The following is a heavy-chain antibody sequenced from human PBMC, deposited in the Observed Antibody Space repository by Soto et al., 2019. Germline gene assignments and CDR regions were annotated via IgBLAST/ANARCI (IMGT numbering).Heavy chain of an antibody. J-gene: IGHJ4*02. CDR1: GGSISSSSYY. CDR3: AGPLVVAADYYYVH. D-gene: IGHD2-15*01. CDR2: IYYSGIT. V-gene: IGHV4-39*01. Sequence: QLQLQESGPGLVKPSETLSLTCTVSGGSISSSSYYWGWIRQPPGKGLEWNGRIYYSGITYYNPSHRRRDPRAVDTSKVLCPQKLSSWHDADTAVYYWAGPLVVAADYYYVHWGQGTLVTVSS.